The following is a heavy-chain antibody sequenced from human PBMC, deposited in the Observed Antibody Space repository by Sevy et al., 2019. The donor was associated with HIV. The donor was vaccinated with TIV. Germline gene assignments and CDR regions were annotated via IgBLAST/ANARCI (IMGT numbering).Heavy chain of an antibody. V-gene: IGHV3-48*02. CDR3: ARDPVYATDSGRYFDL. CDR1: GFSLSRYS. J-gene: IGHJ2*01. Sequence: GGSLRLSCAASGFSLSRYSMNWVRQAPGKGLEWISYISDSSRTIYYADSLRGRLTISRDNARNSLYLQMNSLQDEDTAVYFCARDPVYATDSGRYFDLWGRGTLVTVSS. D-gene: IGHD2-2*01. CDR2: ISDSSRTI.